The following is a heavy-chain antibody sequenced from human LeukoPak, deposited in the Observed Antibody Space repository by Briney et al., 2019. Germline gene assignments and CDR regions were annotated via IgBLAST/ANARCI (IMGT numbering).Heavy chain of an antibody. CDR1: GXTFNSYT. V-gene: IGHV3-48*04. CDR3: ARAKMFYYEGGTYYHAFDI. Sequence: GGSLRLSCAASGXTFNSYTMNWVRQAPGKGLEWISYISISSGTTFYADSVKGRFTISRDNAKNSLYLQMNSLRAEDTAVYYCARAKMFYYEGGTYYHAFDIWGQGTMVTVSS. D-gene: IGHD3-22*01. J-gene: IGHJ3*02. CDR2: ISISSGTT.